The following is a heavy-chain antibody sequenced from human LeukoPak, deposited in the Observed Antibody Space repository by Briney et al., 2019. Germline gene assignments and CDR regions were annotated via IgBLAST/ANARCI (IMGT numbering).Heavy chain of an antibody. CDR1: GGSISSYY. J-gene: IGHJ4*02. V-gene: IGHV4-59*12. Sequence: SETLSLTCTVSGGSISSYYWSWIRQPPGKGLEWIGYIYYSGSTYYNPSLKSRVTISVDTSKNQFSLKLSSVTAADTAVYYCARENRDTAMVPFDYWGQGTLVTVSS. D-gene: IGHD5-18*01. CDR2: IYYSGST. CDR3: ARENRDTAMVPFDY.